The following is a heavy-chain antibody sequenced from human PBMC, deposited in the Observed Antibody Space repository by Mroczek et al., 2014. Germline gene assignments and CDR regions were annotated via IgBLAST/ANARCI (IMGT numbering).Heavy chain of an antibody. V-gene: IGHV4-31*03. Sequence: QVQLQESGPGLVKPSQTLSLTCTVSGGSISSGGYYWSWIRQHPGKGLEWIGYIYYSGSTYYNPSLKSRVTISVDTSKNQFSLKLSSVTAADTAVYYCARVYDSSGYYGNWFDPWGQGTLVTVSS. CDR3: ARVYDSSGYYGNWFDP. D-gene: IGHD3-22*01. CDR2: IYYSGST. J-gene: IGHJ5*02. CDR1: GGSISSGGYY.